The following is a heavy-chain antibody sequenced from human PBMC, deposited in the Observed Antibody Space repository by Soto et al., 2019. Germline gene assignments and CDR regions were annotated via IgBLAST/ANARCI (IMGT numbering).Heavy chain of an antibody. Sequence: QVQLVQSGAEVKKPGASVKVSCKASGYTLTSHGISWVRQAPGQGPEWMGWISAYNGNTDYAQKLQGRVTMTTDTSTRTAYMGLRSLRSDDTAVYYCARLSGDYSAFLDYWGQGTLVTVSS. CDR1: GYTLTSHG. CDR2: ISAYNGNT. D-gene: IGHD4-17*01. J-gene: IGHJ4*02. V-gene: IGHV1-18*01. CDR3: ARLSGDYSAFLDY.